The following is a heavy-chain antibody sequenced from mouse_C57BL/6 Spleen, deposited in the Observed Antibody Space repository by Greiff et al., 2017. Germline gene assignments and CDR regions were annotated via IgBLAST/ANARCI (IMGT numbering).Heavy chain of an antibody. V-gene: IGHV1-59*01. Sequence: QVQLQQPGAELVRPGTSVKLSCKASGYTFTSYWMHWVKQRPGQGLEWIGVIDPSDSYTNYNQKFKGKATLTVDTSSSTAYMQLSSLTSEDSAVYYCARPYYDYNFDYWGQGTTLTVSS. J-gene: IGHJ2*01. D-gene: IGHD2-4*01. CDR3: ARPYYDYNFDY. CDR2: IDPSDSYT. CDR1: GYTFTSYW.